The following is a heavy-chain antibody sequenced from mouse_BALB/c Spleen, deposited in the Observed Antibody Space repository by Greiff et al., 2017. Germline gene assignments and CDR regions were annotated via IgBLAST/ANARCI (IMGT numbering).Heavy chain of an antibody. J-gene: IGHJ4*01. CDR1: GYTFTSYY. CDR2: INPSNGGT. CDR3: TRSPYDYDYAMDY. D-gene: IGHD2-4*01. V-gene: IGHV1S81*02. Sequence: QVQLQQSGPELVKPGASVKLSCKASGYTFTSYYMYWVKQRPGQGLEWIGEINPSNGGTNFNEKFKSKATLTVDKSSSTAYMQLSSLTSEDSAVYYCTRSPYDYDYAMDYWGQGTSVTVSS.